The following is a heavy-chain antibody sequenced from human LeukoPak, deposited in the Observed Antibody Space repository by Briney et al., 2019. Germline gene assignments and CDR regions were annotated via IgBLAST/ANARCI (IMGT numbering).Heavy chain of an antibody. D-gene: IGHD2-15*01. J-gene: IGHJ1*01. Sequence: SESLSLSCAASGVSISSTNMCSFRHPLPGKLQEGIGKIYRDSRTNYAASLKSRVTISVDKSRNPLSLQMNRVAAADTAVYYCARIGGTCDVVDWGQGTLVIVSS. V-gene: IGHV4-4*02. CDR2: IYRDSRT. CDR3: ARIGGTCDVVD. CDR1: GVSISSTNM.